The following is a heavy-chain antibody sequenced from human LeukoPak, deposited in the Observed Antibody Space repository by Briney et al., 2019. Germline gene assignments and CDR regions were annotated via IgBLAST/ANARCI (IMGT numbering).Heavy chain of an antibody. CDR3: ARDNLSGYEPRIDY. Sequence: PSETLSLTCTVSGGSISSYYWSWIRQPAGKGLEWIGRICTSGSTNYNPSLKSRVTMSVDTSKSQFSLKLSSVTAADTAVYYCARDNLSGYEPRIDYWGQGTLVTVSS. CDR1: GGSISSYY. CDR2: ICTSGST. J-gene: IGHJ4*02. D-gene: IGHD5-12*01. V-gene: IGHV4-4*07.